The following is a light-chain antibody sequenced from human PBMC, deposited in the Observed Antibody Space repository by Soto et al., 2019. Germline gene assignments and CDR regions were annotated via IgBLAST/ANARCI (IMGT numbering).Light chain of an antibody. CDR3: QQSYTAPPT. CDR1: LPTSIY. CDR2: AAS. Sequence: DNQLTQSPSSLSASLGDRVTITCRASLPTSIYLNWYQHKPGKVPRLLIYAASNLQSGVPSRFSGSGSGTDFTLTISSLQAEDFATYYCQQSYTAPPTFGQGTKVESK. V-gene: IGKV1-39*01. J-gene: IGKJ1*01.